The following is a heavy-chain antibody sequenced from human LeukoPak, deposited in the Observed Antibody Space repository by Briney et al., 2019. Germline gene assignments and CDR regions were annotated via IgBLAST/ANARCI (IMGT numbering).Heavy chain of an antibody. J-gene: IGHJ4*02. Sequence: GGSLRLSCAASGFTFSSYEMNWVRQAPGKGLEWVANINQDGSEKYYVDSVKGRFTISRDNAKNSLYLQMNSLRAEDTALYYCASLDYWGQGTLVTVSS. CDR3: ASLDY. CDR1: GFTFSSYE. CDR2: INQDGSEK. V-gene: IGHV3-7*01.